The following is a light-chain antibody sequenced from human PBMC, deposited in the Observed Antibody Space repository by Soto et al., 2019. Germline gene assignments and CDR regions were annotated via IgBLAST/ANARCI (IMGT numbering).Light chain of an antibody. CDR3: HQYNSYSQP. J-gene: IGKJ2*01. Sequence: DIQMTQSPSTLSASVGDRVTITCRASQSISSWLAWYQQKPGKAPKLLIYKASSLESGVPSRFSGSGSGTEFTLTISSLQPDDFAPYYCHQYNSYSQPFGQGTKLQIK. V-gene: IGKV1-5*03. CDR1: QSISSW. CDR2: KAS.